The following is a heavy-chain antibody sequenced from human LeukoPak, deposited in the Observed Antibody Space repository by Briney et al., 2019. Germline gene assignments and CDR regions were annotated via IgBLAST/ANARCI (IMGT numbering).Heavy chain of an antibody. CDR2: IKQDGSEK. Sequence: GGSLRLSCAASGFTFSRFWMSWVRQAPGKGLEWVANIKQDGSEKNYVDSVKGRFTISRDDTKNSLYLQMNSLRAEDTAVYYCAREGDGSSWYPAGSPNGMDVWGQGTTVTVSS. J-gene: IGHJ6*02. CDR3: AREGDGSSWYPAGSPNGMDV. V-gene: IGHV3-7*01. CDR1: GFTFSRFW. D-gene: IGHD6-13*01.